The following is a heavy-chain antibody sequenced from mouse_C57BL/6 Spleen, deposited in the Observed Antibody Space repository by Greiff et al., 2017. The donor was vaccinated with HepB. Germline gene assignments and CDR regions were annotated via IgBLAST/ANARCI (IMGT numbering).Heavy chain of an antibody. J-gene: IGHJ4*01. CDR1: GYTFTDYE. CDR3: TRCREGPMDY. Sequence: VQLQQSGAELVRPGASVTLSCKASGYTFTDYEMHWVKQTPVHGLEWIGAIDPETGGTAYNQKFKGKAILTADKSSSTAYMELRSLTSEDSAVYYCTRCREGPMDYWGQGTSVTVSS. CDR2: IDPETGGT. V-gene: IGHV1-15*01.